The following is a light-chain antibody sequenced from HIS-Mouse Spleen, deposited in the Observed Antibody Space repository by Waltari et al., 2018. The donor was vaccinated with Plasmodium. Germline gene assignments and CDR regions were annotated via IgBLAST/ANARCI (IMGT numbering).Light chain of an antibody. CDR2: QDS. CDR1: KLGDKY. CDR3: QAWDSSTAWV. V-gene: IGLV3-1*01. J-gene: IGLJ2*01. Sequence: SYELTQPPSVSVSPGQTASITCSGDKLGDKYACWYQQKPGQSPGLVIYQDSKRPSGIPERFLCSNSGNTATLTFSGTQAMDEADYYCQAWDSSTAWVFGGGTKLTVL.